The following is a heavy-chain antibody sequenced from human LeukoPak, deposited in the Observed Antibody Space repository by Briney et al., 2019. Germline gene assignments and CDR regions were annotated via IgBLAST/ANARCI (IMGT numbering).Heavy chain of an antibody. CDR3: ARVSIVVVPAAWFDP. D-gene: IGHD2-2*01. V-gene: IGHV1-2*02. CDR1: GYTFIGYY. CDR2: INPNSGGT. J-gene: IGHJ5*02. Sequence: ASVKVSCKASGYTFIGYYMHWVRQAPGQGLEWMGWINPNSGGTNYAQKFQGRVTMTRDTSISTAYMELSRLRSDDTAVYYCARVSIVVVPAAWFDPWGQGTLVTASS.